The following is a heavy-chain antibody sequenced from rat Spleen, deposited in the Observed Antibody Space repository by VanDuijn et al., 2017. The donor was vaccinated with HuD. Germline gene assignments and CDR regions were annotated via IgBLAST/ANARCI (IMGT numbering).Heavy chain of an antibody. V-gene: IGHV2-43*01. J-gene: IGHJ2*01. CDR1: GFSVTSYH. CDR3: TRSSIAAMPFDY. D-gene: IGHD1-2*01. CDR2: IWTGGST. Sequence: QVQLKESGPGLVQPSQTLSLACTVSGFSVTSYHVHWVRQPSGKGLEWMGVIWTGGSTEFNSALKSRLSISRDTSKNQVFLKMNSLQTDDTGTYYCTRSSIAAMPFDYWGQGVMVTVSS.